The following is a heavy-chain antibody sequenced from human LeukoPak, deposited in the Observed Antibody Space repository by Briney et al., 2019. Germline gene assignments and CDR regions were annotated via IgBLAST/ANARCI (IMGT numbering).Heavy chain of an antibody. D-gene: IGHD2-2*01. V-gene: IGHV4-59*08. Sequence: SETLSLTCTVSGGSISSYYWSWIRQPPGKGLEWIGYIYYSGSTNYNPSLKSRVTISVDTSKNQFSLKLSSVTAADTAVYYCARVGGGYCSSTSCSLNYFDYWGQGTLVTVSS. CDR1: GGSISSYY. J-gene: IGHJ4*02. CDR2: IYYSGST. CDR3: ARVGGGYCSSTSCSLNYFDY.